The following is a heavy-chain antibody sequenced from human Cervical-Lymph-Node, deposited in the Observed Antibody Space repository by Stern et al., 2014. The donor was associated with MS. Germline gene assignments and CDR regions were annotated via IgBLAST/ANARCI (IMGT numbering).Heavy chain of an antibody. V-gene: IGHV7-4-1*02. CDR1: GYTFSRYA. CDR2: INTNTGNP. D-gene: IGHD3-22*01. CDR3: ARETDTSGYYFDH. J-gene: IGHJ4*02. Sequence: QVKLVQSGSELRKPGASVNISCKASGYTFSRYAVNWLRPVPGQGLEWMGWINTNTGNPTYARGLKGRFVLSLESSVTPAYLQISSLKADDTAIYYCARETDTSGYYFDHWGQGVLVTVSS.